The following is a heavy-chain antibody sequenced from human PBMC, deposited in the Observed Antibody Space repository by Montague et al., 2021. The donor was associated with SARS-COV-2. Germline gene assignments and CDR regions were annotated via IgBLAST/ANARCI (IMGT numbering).Heavy chain of an antibody. V-gene: IGHV3-33*01. CDR1: GFSFRNYG. CDR3: ARDRLDILSPGRGMDV. CDR2: IWFDGRKK. Sequence: SLRLSCAASGFSFRNYGMNWVRQAPGKGLEWVVVIWFDGRKKYYADSVEGRFTVSRDNSKNTLYLEMNSLRAEDTGAYYCARDRLDILSPGRGMDVWGQGTTVTVSS. D-gene: IGHD3-9*01. J-gene: IGHJ6*02.